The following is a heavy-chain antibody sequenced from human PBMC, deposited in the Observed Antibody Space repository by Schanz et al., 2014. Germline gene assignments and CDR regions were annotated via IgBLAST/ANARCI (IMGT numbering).Heavy chain of an antibody. Sequence: QVQLVQSGAEVKKPGASVKVSCKASGYTFTGHYMHWVRQAPGQGLEWMGRINPNSGGTNYGQKIKGRVPIAWDTSTSTAYMELRRLRSDDTAIYHCARDGHSSNWGSYFFYGLDVWGQGTTVTVSS. V-gene: IGHV1-2*06. CDR2: INPNSGGT. CDR3: ARDGHSSNWGSYFFYGLDV. J-gene: IGHJ6*02. D-gene: IGHD6-13*01. CDR1: GYTFTGHY.